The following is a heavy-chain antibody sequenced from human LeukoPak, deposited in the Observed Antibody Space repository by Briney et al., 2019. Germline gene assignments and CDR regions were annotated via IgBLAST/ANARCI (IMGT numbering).Heavy chain of an antibody. J-gene: IGHJ4*02. Sequence: GGSLRLSCTASGFTFSSYVMSWVRLAPGKGLEWVSAISGSATGTFYADSAKGRFTISRDNSKNTLYLQMNSLRVEDTALYYCAKAEVGPLDYWGQGTLVTVSS. CDR1: GFTFSSYV. CDR2: ISGSATGT. CDR3: AKAEVGPLDY. V-gene: IGHV3-23*01. D-gene: IGHD1-26*01.